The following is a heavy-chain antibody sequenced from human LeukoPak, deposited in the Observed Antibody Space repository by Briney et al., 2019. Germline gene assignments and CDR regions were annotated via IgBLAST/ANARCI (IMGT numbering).Heavy chain of an antibody. V-gene: IGHV3-23*01. D-gene: IGHD5-12*01. CDR1: GFTFSSYA. Sequence: PGGSLRLSCAASGFTFSSYAMTWVRRAPGKGLDWVSTVRGGGGSAYYADSVKGRFIISRDNSKNMLYLQMNSLRAEDTAVYYCAKDQGYSGYDEDYYFDYWGQGTLVTVSS. J-gene: IGHJ4*02. CDR2: VRGGGGSA. CDR3: AKDQGYSGYDEDYYFDY.